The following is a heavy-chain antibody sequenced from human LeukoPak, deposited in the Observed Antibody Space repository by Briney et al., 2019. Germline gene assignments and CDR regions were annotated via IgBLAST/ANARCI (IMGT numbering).Heavy chain of an antibody. CDR3: ARAISYYDSSGYGNY. CDR2: INSDGSST. D-gene: IGHD3-22*01. Sequence: PGGTLRLSCAASGFTFSSYWMHWVRQAPGKGLEWVSRINSDGSSTAYADSVKGRFTISRDNAKNTLYLQMNSLKADDTAVYYCARAISYYDSSGYGNYWGQGTLVNVSS. CDR1: GFTFSSYW. V-gene: IGHV3-74*01. J-gene: IGHJ4*02.